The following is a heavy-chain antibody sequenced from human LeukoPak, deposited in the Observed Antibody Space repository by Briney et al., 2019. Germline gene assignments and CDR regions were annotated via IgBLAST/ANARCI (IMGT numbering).Heavy chain of an antibody. J-gene: IGHJ4*02. CDR2: IYDSGST. V-gene: IGHV4-39*07. D-gene: IGHD6-13*01. CDR3: ARDPAAAGTRRFDY. CDR1: GGSIRSSYYY. Sequence: SETLSLTCTVSGGSIRSSYYYWGWIRQPPGKGLEWIGSIYDSGSTYYNPSLKRRVTISVDKSKNQFSLKLSSVTAADTAVYYCARDPAAAGTRRFDYWGQGTLVTVSS.